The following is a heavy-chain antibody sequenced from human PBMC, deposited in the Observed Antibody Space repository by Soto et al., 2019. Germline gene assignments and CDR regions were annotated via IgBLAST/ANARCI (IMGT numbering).Heavy chain of an antibody. D-gene: IGHD2-15*01. CDR2: IYYSGSP. CDR3: ARTPLAYCRGGSCYGVSSGYLIDY. J-gene: IGHJ4*02. V-gene: IGHV4-30-4*01. CDR1: GGSISSGDYY. Sequence: QVQLQESGPGLVKPSQTLSLTCTVSGGSISSGDYYWSWIRQPPGKGLEWIGYIYYSGSPYYNPSLKRRVTIAVDTCMNQFSLKLRSVTAADTAVYYCARTPLAYCRGGSCYGVSSGYLIDYWGQGTLVTVSA.